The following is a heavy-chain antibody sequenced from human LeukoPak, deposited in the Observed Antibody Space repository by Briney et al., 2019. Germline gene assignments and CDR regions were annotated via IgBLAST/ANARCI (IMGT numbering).Heavy chain of an antibody. J-gene: IGHJ5*01. CDR2: ISSRGSTI. D-gene: IGHD6-13*01. Sequence: GGSLRLSCAASGFTFSSYELNWVRQAPGKGLEWVSYISSRGSTIFYADSVKGRFTISRDNANNSLYLQMNSLRAEDTAVYYCASRLAAAAINWLDPWGQGTLVTVSS. V-gene: IGHV3-48*03. CDR1: GFTFSSYE. CDR3: ASRLAAAAINWLDP.